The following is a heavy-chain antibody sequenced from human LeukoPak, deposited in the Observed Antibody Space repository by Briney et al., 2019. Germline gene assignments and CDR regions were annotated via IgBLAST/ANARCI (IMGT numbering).Heavy chain of an antibody. CDR2: INWNGGST. Sequence: PGGSLRLSCAASGFTFDDYGMSWARQAPGKGLEWVSGINWNGGSTGYADSVKGRFTISRGNAKNSLYLQMNSLRAEDTALYYCASGGIYYGAAFDFRGQGSLVTVSA. J-gene: IGHJ4*02. CDR1: GFTFDDYG. V-gene: IGHV3-20*04. D-gene: IGHD1-26*01. CDR3: ASGGIYYGAAFDF.